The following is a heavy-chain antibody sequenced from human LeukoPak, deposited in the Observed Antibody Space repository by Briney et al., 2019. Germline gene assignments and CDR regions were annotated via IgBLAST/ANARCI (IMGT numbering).Heavy chain of an antibody. Sequence: SASGPTLVKPTQTLTLTCTFSGFSLSTSGMCVGWIRQPPGKALEWLARIDWDDDKYYSTSLKTRLTISKDTSKNQVVLTMTNMDPVDTATYYCARSLDYYDSSGYYSQDFDYWGQGTLVTVSS. D-gene: IGHD3-22*01. CDR1: GFSLSTSGMC. V-gene: IGHV2-70*11. J-gene: IGHJ4*02. CDR3: ARSLDYYDSSGYYSQDFDY. CDR2: IDWDDDK.